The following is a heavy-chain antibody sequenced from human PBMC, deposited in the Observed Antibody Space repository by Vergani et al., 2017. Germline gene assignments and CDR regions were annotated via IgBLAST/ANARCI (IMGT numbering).Heavy chain of an antibody. CDR2: IIPIFGTA. V-gene: IGHV1-69*01. CDR1: LRPFSIFS. Sequence: QVQLVQSGAEVKKPGSSVKVSCNPSLRPFSIFSIGWVRPAPGQALEWMGGIIPIFGTANYAQKFQGRVTITADEATSTAYMELRSLRSDDTAVYYCARVLTYYFDYWGQGTLVTVAS. D-gene: IGHD1-20*01. J-gene: IGHJ4*02. CDR3: ARVLTYYFDY.